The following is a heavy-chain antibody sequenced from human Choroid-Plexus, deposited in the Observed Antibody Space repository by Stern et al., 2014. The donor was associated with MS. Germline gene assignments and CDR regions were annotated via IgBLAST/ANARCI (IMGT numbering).Heavy chain of an antibody. Sequence: VPLVESGGGVVQPGRPLRLSCVASGFTFGSCAMHWVRQAPGKGLEWVAGVSYGGSNKYYADSVKGRFTSSRDNSQNTLYMQMSSLRPEDTAVYYCAKDRHYLTYFFDHWGQGSLVTVSS. V-gene: IGHV3-30*18. CDR2: VSYGGSNK. J-gene: IGHJ5*02. D-gene: IGHD2/OR15-2a*01. CDR3: AKDRHYLTYFFDH. CDR1: GFTFGSCA.